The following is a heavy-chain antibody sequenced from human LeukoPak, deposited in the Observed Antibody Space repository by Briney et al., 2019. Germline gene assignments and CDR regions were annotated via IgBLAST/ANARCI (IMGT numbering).Heavy chain of an antibody. J-gene: IGHJ4*02. D-gene: IGHD6-13*01. Sequence: GGSLRLSCAASGFTFRSYAMSWVRQAPGKGLEWVSVIYSGGSTYYADSVKGRFTISRDNSKNTLYLQMNSLRAEDTAVYYCARGGYGGSSWYYWGQGTLVTVSS. V-gene: IGHV3-66*01. CDR1: GFTFRSYA. CDR3: ARGGYGGSSWYY. CDR2: IYSGGST.